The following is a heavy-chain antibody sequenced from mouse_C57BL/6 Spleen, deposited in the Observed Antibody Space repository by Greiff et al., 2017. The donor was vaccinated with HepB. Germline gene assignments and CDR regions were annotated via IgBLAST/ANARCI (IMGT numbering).Heavy chain of an antibody. V-gene: IGHV1-64*01. J-gene: IGHJ4*01. Sequence: VQLQQSGAELVKPGASVKLSCKASGYTFTSYWMHWVKQRPGQGLEWIGMIHPNSGSTNYNEKFKSKATLTVDKSSSTAYMQLSSLTSEDSAVYYCARRGYYEDYAMDYWGQGTSVTVSS. D-gene: IGHD2-3*01. CDR2: IHPNSGST. CDR3: ARRGYYEDYAMDY. CDR1: GYTFTSYW.